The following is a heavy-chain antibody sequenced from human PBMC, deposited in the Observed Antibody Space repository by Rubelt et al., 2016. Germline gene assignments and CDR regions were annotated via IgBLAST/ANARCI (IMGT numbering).Heavy chain of an antibody. Sequence: EVKKPGASVKVSCKASGYTFTSYSMHWVRQAPGQKLEWMGWINAGNGNTKYSQKFQGRGTITRDTSASTAYMELSSLTSEETAVYYCARDHSGSYSFDFWGQGTLVTVSS. D-gene: IGHD1-26*01. J-gene: IGHJ4*02. CDR2: INAGNGNT. CDR3: ARDHSGSYSFDF. V-gene: IGHV1-3*01. CDR1: GYTFTSYS.